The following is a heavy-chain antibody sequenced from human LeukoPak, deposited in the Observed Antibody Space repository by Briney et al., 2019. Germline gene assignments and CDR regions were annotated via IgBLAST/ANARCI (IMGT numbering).Heavy chain of an antibody. Sequence: GGSLRLSCAASGFTLTRYWMSWVRQAPGKGLEWVANIKDDGSEKYYAASVRGRFTISRDNTKNSLYLQVNSLRADDTGLYYCARAARYGDYNYDYYYYMDVWGKGTTVTVSS. CDR1: GFTLTRYW. CDR3: ARAARYGDYNYDYYYYMDV. V-gene: IGHV3-7*01. J-gene: IGHJ6*03. CDR2: IKDDGSEK. D-gene: IGHD4-17*01.